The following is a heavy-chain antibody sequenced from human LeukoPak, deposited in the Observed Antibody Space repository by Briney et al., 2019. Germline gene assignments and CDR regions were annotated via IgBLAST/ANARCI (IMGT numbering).Heavy chain of an antibody. CDR2: IYYSGST. J-gene: IGHJ4*02. Sequence: SETLSLTCPVSGGSISSSTNYWGWIRQPPGKGLEWIGSIYYSGSTYFNPSLKSRVTISVDTSKNQFSLKLSSVTAADTAVYYCARHVYSSGWYSDDWGQGTLVTVSS. CDR1: GGSISSSTNY. V-gene: IGHV4-39*01. D-gene: IGHD6-19*01. CDR3: ARHVYSSGWYSDD.